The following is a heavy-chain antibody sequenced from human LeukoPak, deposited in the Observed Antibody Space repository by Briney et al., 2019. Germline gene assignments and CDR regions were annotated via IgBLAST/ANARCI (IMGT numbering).Heavy chain of an antibody. CDR3: AGPSSSGVGY. CDR2: IRYDGSNK. Sequence: GGSLRLSCAASGFTFSSYGMHWVRQAPGKGLEWVAFIRYDGSNKYYADSMKGRFTISRDNSKNTLYVQMNSLRVEDTAVYYCAGPSSSGVGYWGQGTLVTVSS. V-gene: IGHV3-30*02. CDR1: GFTFSSYG. D-gene: IGHD3-10*01. J-gene: IGHJ4*02.